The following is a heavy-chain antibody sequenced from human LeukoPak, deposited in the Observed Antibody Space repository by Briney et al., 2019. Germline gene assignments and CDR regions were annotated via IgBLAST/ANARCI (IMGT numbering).Heavy chain of an antibody. CDR3: ASSSGYDFGWFDP. D-gene: IGHD5-12*01. CDR2: INWNGGST. Sequence: GGSLRLSCAASGFTFDDYGMSWVRQAPGKGLEWVSGINWNGGSTGYADSVKGRFTISRDNAKNSLYLQMNSLRAEGTALYYCASSSGYDFGWFDPWGQGTLVTVSS. CDR1: GFTFDDYG. J-gene: IGHJ5*02. V-gene: IGHV3-20*04.